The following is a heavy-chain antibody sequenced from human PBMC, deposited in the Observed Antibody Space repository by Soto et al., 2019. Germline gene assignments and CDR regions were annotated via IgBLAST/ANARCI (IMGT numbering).Heavy chain of an antibody. D-gene: IGHD2-15*01. CDR1: GFTFSSYA. CDR2: ISGSGGST. J-gene: IGHJ4*02. Sequence: GGSLRLSCAASGFTFSSYAMSWVRQAPGKGLEWVSAISGSGGSTYYADSVKGRFTISRDNSKNTLYLQMNSLRAEDTAVYYCAKDLIGVVVVAATAFDYWGQGTLVTVSS. V-gene: IGHV3-23*01. CDR3: AKDLIGVVVVAATAFDY.